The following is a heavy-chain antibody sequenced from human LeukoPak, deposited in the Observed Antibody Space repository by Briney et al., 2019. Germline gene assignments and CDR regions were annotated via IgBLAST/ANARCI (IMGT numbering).Heavy chain of an antibody. D-gene: IGHD4-17*01. CDR1: GGTFSSYA. CDR3: ARVTSNDYGDYIYSLDYYYGMDV. V-gene: IGHV1-69*13. Sequence: SVKVSCKASGGTFSSYAISWVRQAPGQGLEWMGGIIPIFGTANYAQKFQGRVTITADESTSTAYMELNSLRAEDTAVYYCARVTSNDYGDYIYSLDYYYGMDVWGQGTTVTVSS. CDR2: IIPIFGTA. J-gene: IGHJ6*02.